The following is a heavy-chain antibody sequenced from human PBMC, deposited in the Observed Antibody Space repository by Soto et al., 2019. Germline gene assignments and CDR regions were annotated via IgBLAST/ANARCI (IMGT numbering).Heavy chain of an antibody. D-gene: IGHD1-1*01. CDR2: IYHTGST. Sequence: SSETLSLTCAVSGAPISTSNWWTWVRQPPGKGLEWIGEIYHTGSTHYNQALKSRLTISVDTSKNQFSLTLTTVTAADTAMYYCARAGSSWAVAQLFWGQGTPVTVSS. CDR1: GAPISTSNW. CDR3: ARAGSSWAVAQLF. V-gene: IGHV4-4*02. J-gene: IGHJ4*02.